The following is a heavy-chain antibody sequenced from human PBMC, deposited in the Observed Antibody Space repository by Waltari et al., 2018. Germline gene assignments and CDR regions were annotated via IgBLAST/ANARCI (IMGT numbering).Heavy chain of an antibody. J-gene: IGHJ6*02. D-gene: IGHD6-13*01. CDR3: ARDLPYSSSWTGDYGMDV. CDR2: TRNKANSYTT. Sequence: EVQLVESGGGLVQPGGSLRLSCAASGFTFSDQYMDWVRQAPGKGQGWVGRTRNKANSYTTEYAASVKGRFTISRDDSKNSLYLQMNSLKTEDTAVYYCARDLPYSSSWTGDYGMDVWGQGTTVTVSS. V-gene: IGHV3-72*01. CDR1: GFTFSDQY.